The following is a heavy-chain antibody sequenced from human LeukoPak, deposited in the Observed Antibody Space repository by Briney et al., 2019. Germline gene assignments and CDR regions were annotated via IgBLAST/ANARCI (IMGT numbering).Heavy chain of an antibody. V-gene: IGHV4-59*12. Sequence: SETLSLTCTVSGGSISNNYWSWFRQPPGKGLEWIGYIYYSGSTNYNPSLKSRVTISVDKSKNQFSLKLSSVTAADTAVYYCARVKYSTVYGMDVWGQGTTVTVSS. CDR2: IYYSGST. J-gene: IGHJ6*02. CDR1: GGSISNNY. CDR3: ARVKYSTVYGMDV. D-gene: IGHD6-6*01.